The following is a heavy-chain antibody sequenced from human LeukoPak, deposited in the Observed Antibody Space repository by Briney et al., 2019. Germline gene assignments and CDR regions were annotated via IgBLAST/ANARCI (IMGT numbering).Heavy chain of an antibody. Sequence: SETLSLTCTVSGGSISSSSYYWGWIRQPPGKGLEWIGSIYYSGSTYYNPSLKSRVTISVDTSKNQFSLKLSSVTAADTAVYYCARYGTTVTIFDYWGQGTLVTVSP. J-gene: IGHJ4*02. D-gene: IGHD4-17*01. V-gene: IGHV4-39*07. CDR3: ARYGTTVTIFDY. CDR2: IYYSGST. CDR1: GGSISSSSYY.